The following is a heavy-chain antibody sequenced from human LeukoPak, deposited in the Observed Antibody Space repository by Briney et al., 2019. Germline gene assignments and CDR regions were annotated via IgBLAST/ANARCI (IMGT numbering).Heavy chain of an antibody. CDR2: INHSGST. CDR1: GGSFSGYY. J-gene: IGHJ6*03. CDR3: ARGKGIGYYYYYMDV. Sequence: SETLSLTCAVYGGSFSGYYWSWIRQPPGKGLEWIGEINHSGSTNYNPSLKSRVTISVDTSKNQFSLKLSSVTAADTAVYYCARGKGIGYYYYYMDVWGKGTTVTISS. D-gene: IGHD3-10*01. V-gene: IGHV4-34*01.